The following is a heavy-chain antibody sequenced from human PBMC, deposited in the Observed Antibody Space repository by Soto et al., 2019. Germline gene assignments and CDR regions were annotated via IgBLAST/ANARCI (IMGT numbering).Heavy chain of an antibody. CDR2: ISGNGGTT. Sequence: EVVLLESGGGLVQPGGSLRLSCEVSGVAFSFYSMSWVRQAPGNGLEWVAIISGNGGTTYYAASGKGRFTFSRDNSKNTVYLHLNRLRGEDTAVYYCAKARGGFTSSGEVFAFWCQVTLVTVS. CDR1: GVAFSFYS. CDR3: AKARGGFTSSGEVFAF. V-gene: IGHV3-23*01. J-gene: IGHJ4*02. D-gene: IGHD3-10*01.